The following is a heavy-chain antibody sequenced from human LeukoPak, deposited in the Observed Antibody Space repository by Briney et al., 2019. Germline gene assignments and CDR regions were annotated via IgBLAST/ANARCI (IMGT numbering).Heavy chain of an antibody. Sequence: SKTLSLTCAVYGGSFSGYYWSWIRQPPGKGLEWIGEINHSGSTNYNPSLKSRVTISVDTSKNQFSLKLSSVTAADTAVYYCARDLITMTPYWGQGTLVTVSS. J-gene: IGHJ4*02. D-gene: IGHD3-22*01. V-gene: IGHV4-34*01. CDR1: GGSFSGYY. CDR2: INHSGST. CDR3: ARDLITMTPY.